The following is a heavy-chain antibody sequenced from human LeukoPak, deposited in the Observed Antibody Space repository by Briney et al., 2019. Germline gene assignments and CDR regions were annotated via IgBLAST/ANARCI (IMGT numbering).Heavy chain of an antibody. CDR3: ARGAGSHEYYFDY. V-gene: IGHV4-59*01. CDR2: IYYSGST. J-gene: IGHJ4*02. CDR1: GGSISSYY. Sequence: PSETLSLTCTVSGGSISSYYWGWIRQPPGKGLEWIGYIYYSGSTNYNPSLKSRVTISVDTSKNQFSLKLSSVTAADTAVYYCARGAGSHEYYFDYWGQGTLVTVSS. D-gene: IGHD3-10*01.